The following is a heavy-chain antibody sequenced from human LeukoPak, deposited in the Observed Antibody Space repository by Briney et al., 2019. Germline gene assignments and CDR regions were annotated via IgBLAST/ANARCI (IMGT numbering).Heavy chain of an antibody. CDR2: IYYSGST. J-gene: IGHJ4*02. V-gene: IGHV4-39*07. Sequence: SETLSLTCTVSGGSISSSSYYWGWIRQPPGKGLEWIGSIYYSGSTYYNPYLKSRVTISVDTSKNQFSLTLFSVAAADTAVYYCAKVTGRSAGAYWGQGALVTVSS. CDR1: GGSISSSSYY. D-gene: IGHD2-8*02. CDR3: AKVTGRSAGAY.